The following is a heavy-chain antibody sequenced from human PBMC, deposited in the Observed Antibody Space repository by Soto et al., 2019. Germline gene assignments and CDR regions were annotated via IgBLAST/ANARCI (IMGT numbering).Heavy chain of an antibody. V-gene: IGHV5-51*01. CDR3: ARHQPGIAVADWFDP. J-gene: IGHJ5*02. D-gene: IGHD6-19*01. CDR2: IYPGDSDT. CDR1: GYSFTSYW. Sequence: GESLKISCKGSGYSFTSYWIGWVRQMPGKGLEWMGIIYPGDSDTRYSPSFQGQVTISADKSISTAYLQWSSLKASDTAMYYCARHQPGIAVADWFDPWGQGTLVTVSS.